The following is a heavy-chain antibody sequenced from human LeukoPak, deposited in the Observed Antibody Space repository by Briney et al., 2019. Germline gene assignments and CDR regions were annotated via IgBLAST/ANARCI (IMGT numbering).Heavy chain of an antibody. D-gene: IGHD2-15*01. CDR1: GGSISSHY. V-gene: IGHV4-4*07. J-gene: IGHJ3*02. CDR3: AVAYEVAATRTAFDI. Sequence: PSETLSLTCTVSGGSISSHYWNWIRQPAGKGLEWIGRIYTSGSTNYNPSLKSRVTMSVDTSKNQFSLKLSSVTAADTAVYYCAVAYEVAATRTAFDIWGQGTMVTVSS. CDR2: IYTSGST.